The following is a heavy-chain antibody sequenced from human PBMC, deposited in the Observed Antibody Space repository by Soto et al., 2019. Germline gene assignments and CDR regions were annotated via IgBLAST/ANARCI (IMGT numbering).Heavy chain of an antibody. D-gene: IGHD2-15*01. CDR2: IYYSGST. V-gene: IGHV4-30-4*08. CDR3: ARVGRITTATLYGMDV. Sequence: SETLSLTCSVSGGSISSSSYYWGWIRQPPGKGLEWIGYIYYSGSTYYNPSLKSRVTISVDTSKNQFSLKLSSVTAADTAVYYCARVGRITTATLYGMDVRGQGTTVTVSS. J-gene: IGHJ6*02. CDR1: GGSISSSSYY.